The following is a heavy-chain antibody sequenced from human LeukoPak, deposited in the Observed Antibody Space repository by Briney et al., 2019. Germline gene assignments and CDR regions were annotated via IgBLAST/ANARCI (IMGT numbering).Heavy chain of an antibody. CDR2: IYSGGST. CDR1: GFTVSINY. D-gene: IGHD6-25*01. J-gene: IGHJ4*02. Sequence: RSGGSLRLSCAASGFTVSINYMSWVRQAPGKGLEWVSVIYSGGSTYYADSVKGRFTISRVNSRNTLYLQMNSLRAEDTAVYYCARIVSSSAWYFDYWGQGTLVTVSS. V-gene: IGHV3-53*01. CDR3: ARIVSSSAWYFDY.